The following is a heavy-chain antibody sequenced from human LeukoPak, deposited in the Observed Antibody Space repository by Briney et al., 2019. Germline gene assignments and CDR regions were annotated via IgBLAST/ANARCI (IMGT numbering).Heavy chain of an antibody. Sequence: GGSLRLSCAASGFTFSRYWMSWVRQAPGKGLEWVANIKEDGGEKFHVDSVKGRFTISRDNSKNMLYLQMNSLRAEDTAIYYCAKRRYSSGWSTDAFDIWGQGTMVTVSS. CDR1: GFTFSRYW. D-gene: IGHD6-19*01. CDR3: AKRRYSSGWSTDAFDI. J-gene: IGHJ3*02. V-gene: IGHV3-7*03. CDR2: IKEDGGEK.